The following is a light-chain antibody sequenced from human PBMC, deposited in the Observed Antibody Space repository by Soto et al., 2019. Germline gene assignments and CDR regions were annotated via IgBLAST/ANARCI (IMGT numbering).Light chain of an antibody. J-gene: IGKJ2*01. Sequence: DIQMTQDTSTLSASVGDSVTITCQASQSIHRWLAWYQQKPGKAPKLLIYDASSLQSGVPSRFSGSGSGTEFTLTISSLQPDDFGSYYCQRSNNYSPTFGQGTKREIK. CDR2: DAS. V-gene: IGKV1-5*01. CDR1: QSIHRW. CDR3: QRSNNYSPT.